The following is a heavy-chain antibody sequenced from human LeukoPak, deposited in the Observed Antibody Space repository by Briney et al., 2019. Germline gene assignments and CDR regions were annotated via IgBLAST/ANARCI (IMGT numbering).Heavy chain of an antibody. J-gene: IGHJ4*02. D-gene: IGHD1-14*01. V-gene: IGHV3-30*18. CDR1: GFTFSTYG. CDR2: ISYDGTEK. CDR3: AKVRGARNHEWIAGPYDY. Sequence: GGSLRLSCAASGFTFSTYGIHWVRQAPGKGLEWVAIISYDGTEKYYPDSVKGRFTVSRDNSKSTLYLQMNGLRADDTAVYYCAKVRGARNHEWIAGPYDYWGQGTQVTVSS.